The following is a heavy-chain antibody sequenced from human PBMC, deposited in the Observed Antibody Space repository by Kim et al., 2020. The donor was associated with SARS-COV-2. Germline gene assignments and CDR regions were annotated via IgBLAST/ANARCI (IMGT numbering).Heavy chain of an antibody. CDR2: IRDSGGST. CDR1: GFTFNSYA. CDR3: AKVTSGSSGWFEYFQL. V-gene: IGHV3-23*01. D-gene: IGHD6-19*01. J-gene: IGHJ1*01. Sequence: GGSLRLSCAASGFTFNSYAMSWVRQAPRKGLEWVSGIRDSGGSTKYADSVKGRFSISRDNSKNTLYLQMDSLRAEDTAIYYCAKVTSGSSGWFEYFQLWGQGTLVTVSS.